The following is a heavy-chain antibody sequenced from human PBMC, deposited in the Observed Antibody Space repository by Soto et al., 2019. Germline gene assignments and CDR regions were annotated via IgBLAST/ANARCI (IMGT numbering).Heavy chain of an antibody. CDR3: ARRYCSSATCPRNYYGMDV. D-gene: IGHD2-2*01. CDR1: GYSFTSYW. V-gene: IGHV5-10-1*01. CDR2: IDPIDSHT. Sequence: GESLKISFKGSGYSFTSYWISWVRQMPGKGLEWMGRIDPIDSHTTYSPSFQGHVNISTDKSINTAYLQWSSLKASDTAMYYCARRYCSSATCPRNYYGMDVWGQGTTVTVSS. J-gene: IGHJ6*02.